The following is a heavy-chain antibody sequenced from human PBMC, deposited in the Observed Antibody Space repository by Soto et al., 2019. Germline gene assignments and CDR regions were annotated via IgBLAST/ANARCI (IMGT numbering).Heavy chain of an antibody. V-gene: IGHV1-3*01. CDR2: INAGRGKT. CDR3: ARWIDNGYFDY. D-gene: IGHD4-17*01. CDR1: GFSFTSYS. J-gene: IGHJ4*02. Sequence: QGQLVQSGAEVKKPGASVKVSCGTPGFSFTSYSFHWVRQAPAQGLQWMGWINAGRGKTKYSQQFQGRVTFTWDTSATTVYMELSRLTSEHTSVFYCARWIDNGYFDYWGQGTLVTVSA.